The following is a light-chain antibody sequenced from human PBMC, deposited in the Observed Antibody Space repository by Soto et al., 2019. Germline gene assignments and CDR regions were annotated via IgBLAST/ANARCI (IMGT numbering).Light chain of an antibody. CDR3: QQYTNTNNPWM. Sequence: DIQMTQSPSTLSAFVGDRVTITCRASQSISGWLAWYQQKPGKAPKLMIYAASSLQSGVASRFSGSGSGTEFTLIISGLQPDDSATYYCQQYTNTNNPWMFGQGTKVDI. CDR2: AAS. CDR1: QSISGW. J-gene: IGKJ1*01. V-gene: IGKV1-5*01.